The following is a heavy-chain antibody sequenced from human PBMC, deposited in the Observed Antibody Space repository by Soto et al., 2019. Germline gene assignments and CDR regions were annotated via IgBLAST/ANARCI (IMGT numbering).Heavy chain of an antibody. D-gene: IGHD2-21*02. Sequence: QVQLVQSGAEVKKPGSSVKVACKASGGTFRSYAINWVRQAPGQGLEWMGRIIPMFGPADYAQKFQGRVTITADESPSTAYRGLSTLRSEDTAVYSCARMVVTAGYQYYYYGMDVWGQGTTVTVSS. CDR3: ARMVVTAGYQYYYYGMDV. CDR1: GGTFRSYA. CDR2: IIPMFGPA. J-gene: IGHJ6*02. V-gene: IGHV1-69*12.